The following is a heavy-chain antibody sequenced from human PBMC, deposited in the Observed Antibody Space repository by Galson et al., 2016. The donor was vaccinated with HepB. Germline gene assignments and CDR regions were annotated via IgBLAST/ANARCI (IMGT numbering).Heavy chain of an antibody. CDR3: ARDWSGGDCHSYYYAMDV. J-gene: IGHJ6*02. CDR1: GFTFSDHG. D-gene: IGHD2-21*02. V-gene: IGHV3-30*03. CDR2: ISYDSTKK. Sequence: SLRLSCAASGFTFSDHGMHWVRQAPGKGLEWVAVISYDSTKKYYADSVRGRFTISRDNSKNTLYLQMDSLSADDTAVYNCARDWSGGDCHSYYYAMDVWGQGTTVAVSS.